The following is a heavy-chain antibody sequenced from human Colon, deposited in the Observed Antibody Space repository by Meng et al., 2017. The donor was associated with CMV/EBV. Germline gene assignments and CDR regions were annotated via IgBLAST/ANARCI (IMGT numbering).Heavy chain of an antibody. CDR2: ISVYHGDT. D-gene: IGHD2/OR15-2a*01. CDR3: AKDPKIIEAADYNWFDP. Sequence: ASVKVSCKASGYRFTSYGIDWVRQAPGQGLEWMGWISVYHGDTAYAHKFQDRVTMTTDTSTGTAYMELRRLTSDDTADYYCAKDPKIIEAADYNWFDPWGPGTQVTVSS. J-gene: IGHJ5*02. CDR1: GYRFTSYG. V-gene: IGHV1-18*01.